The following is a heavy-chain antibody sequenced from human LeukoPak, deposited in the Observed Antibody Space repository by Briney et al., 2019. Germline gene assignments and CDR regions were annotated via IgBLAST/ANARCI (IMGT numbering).Heavy chain of an antibody. CDR1: GYTFTSYG. CDR3: ARSGRIVVVTAPDAFDI. Sequence: ASVKVSCKASGYTFTSYGISWVRQAPGQGLEWMGWISAYNGNTNYAQKLQGRVTMTTDTSTSTAYMELRSLRSDDTAVYYCARSGRIVVVTAPDAFDIWGQGTMVTVSS. D-gene: IGHD2-21*02. J-gene: IGHJ3*02. V-gene: IGHV1-18*01. CDR2: ISAYNGNT.